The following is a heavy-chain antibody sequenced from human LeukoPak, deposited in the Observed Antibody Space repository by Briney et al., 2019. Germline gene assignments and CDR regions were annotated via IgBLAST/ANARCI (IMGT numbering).Heavy chain of an antibody. J-gene: IGHJ4*02. CDR1: GYTFTSYY. CDR2: INPSGGST. V-gene: IGHV1-46*01. CDR3: ARERGHYFDY. Sequence: ASVKVSCKASGYTFTSYYMRWVRQAPGQGLEWMGIINPSGGSTSYAQKFQGRVTMTRDTSTSTAYMELSSLRSEDTAVYYCARERGHYFDYWGQGTLVTVSS.